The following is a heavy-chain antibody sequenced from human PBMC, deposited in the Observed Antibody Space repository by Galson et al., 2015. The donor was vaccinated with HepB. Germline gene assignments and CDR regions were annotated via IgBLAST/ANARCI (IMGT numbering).Heavy chain of an antibody. CDR1: GGSIGSGGYY. J-gene: IGHJ6*02. Sequence: TLSLTCTVSGGSIGSGGYYWSWIRQHPGKGLEWIGYIYYSGSTYYNPSLKSRITISVDTSKNQFSLKLSSVTAADTAVYFCARASGVRNYGSVGMDVWGQGTTVTVSS. CDR3: ARASGVRNYGSVGMDV. CDR2: IYYSGST. D-gene: IGHD3-10*01. V-gene: IGHV4-31*03.